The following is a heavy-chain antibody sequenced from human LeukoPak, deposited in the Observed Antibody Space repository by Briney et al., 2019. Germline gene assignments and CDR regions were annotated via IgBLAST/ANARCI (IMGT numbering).Heavy chain of an antibody. V-gene: IGHV3-48*03. Sequence: PGGSLRLSCAASGFTFSSYEMNWVRQAPGKGLEWASYISSSGGTIYYSDSVKGRFTISRDNGKNSLYLQMNSLRAEDTAFYYCARDGGWFDYFDYWGQGTLVTVSS. CDR1: GFTFSSYE. J-gene: IGHJ4*02. D-gene: IGHD6-19*01. CDR2: ISSSGGTI. CDR3: ARDGGWFDYFDY.